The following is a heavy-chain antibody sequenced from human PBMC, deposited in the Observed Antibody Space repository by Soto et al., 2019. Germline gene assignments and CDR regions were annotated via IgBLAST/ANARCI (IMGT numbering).Heavy chain of an antibody. CDR3: ARFFFVVVQAAAKDTPNWFAP. D-gene: IGHD2-2*01. CDR1: GYSFTSYW. CDR2: IYPGDSDT. Sequence: PGESLKISCKGSGYSFTSYWIGWVRQMPGKGLEWMGIIYPGDSDTRYSPSFQGQVTISADKSISTAYLQWSSLKASDTAMYYCARFFFVVVQAAAKDTPNWFAPWAQGTLVTVSA. J-gene: IGHJ5*02. V-gene: IGHV5-51*01.